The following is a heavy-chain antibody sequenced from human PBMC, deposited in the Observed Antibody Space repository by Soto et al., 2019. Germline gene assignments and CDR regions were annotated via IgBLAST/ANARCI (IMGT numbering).Heavy chain of an antibody. D-gene: IGHD3-10*01. CDR1: GFTVNNHA. CDR2: FAGDFINT. V-gene: IGHV3-23*01. Sequence: LSFAVSGFTVNNHASLSVRQVPGEGLELVSGFAGDFINTRYADSVRGRFTISRDTSKNTLSLQMDSLRVEDTAIYYCVKGERLAVGGLDLWGQGALVTVSS. CDR3: VKGERLAVGGLDL. J-gene: IGHJ5*02.